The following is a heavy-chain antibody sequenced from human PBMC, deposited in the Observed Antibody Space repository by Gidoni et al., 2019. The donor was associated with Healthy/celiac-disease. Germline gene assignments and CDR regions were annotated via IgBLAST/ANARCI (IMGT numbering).Heavy chain of an antibody. V-gene: IGHV3-30*18. Sequence: QLQLVESGGGVVQHGRSLRLSFAASGFTFSSYGMQWVRQAPGKGLEWVAVIAYDGSNKYYADSGKGRFTISRDNSKNTLYLQMNSLRAEDTAVYDCAKDEYNWNDWIPGAFDIWGQGTMVTVSS. CDR1: GFTFSSYG. CDR2: IAYDGSNK. D-gene: IGHD1-20*01. J-gene: IGHJ3*02. CDR3: AKDEYNWNDWIPGAFDI.